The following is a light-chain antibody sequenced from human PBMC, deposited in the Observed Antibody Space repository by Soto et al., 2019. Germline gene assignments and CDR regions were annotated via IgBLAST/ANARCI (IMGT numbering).Light chain of an antibody. CDR2: GAS. V-gene: IGKV3-20*01. CDR1: QSVSSSY. J-gene: IGKJ1*01. CDR3: QQYGSSPGT. Sequence: EIVLTQSSGTLSLSPGESATLSCRASQSVSSSYLAWYQQKPGQAPRLLIYGASSRATGIPDRFSGSGSGTDFTLTISRLEPEDFAVYYCQQYGSSPGTFGQGTKVEIK.